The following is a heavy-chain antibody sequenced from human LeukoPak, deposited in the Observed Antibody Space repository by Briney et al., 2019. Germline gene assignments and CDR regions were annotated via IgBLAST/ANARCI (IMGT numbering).Heavy chain of an antibody. CDR3: VRDSHYYDSSGYYYVV. Sequence: GGSLRLSCAASGFTFSSYSMNWVRQAPGKGLEWISSISSSSSYIYYADSVKGRFTISRDNAKNSLYLQMNSLRAEDTAVYYCVRDSHYYDSSGYYYVVWGQGTLVTVSS. D-gene: IGHD3-22*01. V-gene: IGHV3-21*01. J-gene: IGHJ4*02. CDR2: ISSSSSYI. CDR1: GFTFSSYS.